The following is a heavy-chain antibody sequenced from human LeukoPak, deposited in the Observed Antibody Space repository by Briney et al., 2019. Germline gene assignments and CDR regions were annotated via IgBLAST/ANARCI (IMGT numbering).Heavy chain of an antibody. Sequence: SETLSLTCTVSGFSCDNVSSSSVRWGWIRQPPGKGLEWIGNIYYTGSTYYNPSLKSRVTMSVDTSKNQFSLKVSSVTAADTATYSCTRLHQGRELDNIFDYWGQGTLVTVSS. J-gene: IGHJ4*02. CDR1: GFSCDNVSSSSVR. V-gene: IGHV4-39*01. CDR3: TRLHQGRELDNIFDY. D-gene: IGHD1-1*01. CDR2: IYYTGST.